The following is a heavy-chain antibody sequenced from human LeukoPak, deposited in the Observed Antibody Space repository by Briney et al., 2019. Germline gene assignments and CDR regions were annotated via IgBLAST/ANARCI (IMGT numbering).Heavy chain of an antibody. J-gene: IGHJ4*02. D-gene: IGHD5-24*01. V-gene: IGHV4-39*02. CDR1: GGSISSSSYY. CDR3: AREPIEMATIVDY. CDR2: IYYSGST. Sequence: PSETLSLTCAVSGGSISSSSYYWVWIRQPPGKGLEWIGSIYYSGSTYYNPSLKSRVTISVDTSKNQFSLKLSSVTAADTAVYYCAREPIEMATIVDYWGQGTPVTVSS.